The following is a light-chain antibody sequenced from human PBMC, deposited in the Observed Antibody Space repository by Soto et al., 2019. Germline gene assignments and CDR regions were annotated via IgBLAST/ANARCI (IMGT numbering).Light chain of an antibody. J-gene: IGKJ1*01. CDR2: LGF. V-gene: IGKV2-28*01. Sequence: DIVMTQSPLSLPVTPGEPASISCRSSQSLLHRSGYIYMDWYLQKPGQSPQLLIYLGFNRASGDADRCSASGSDTDFTLKSSGVEAEDVGVCYCMQSLQARTFGQGTKVEIK. CDR3: MQSLQART. CDR1: QSLLHRSGYIY.